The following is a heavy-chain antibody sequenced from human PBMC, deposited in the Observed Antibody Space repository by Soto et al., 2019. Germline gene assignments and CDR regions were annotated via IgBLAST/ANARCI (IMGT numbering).Heavy chain of an antibody. CDR2: INHRGST. J-gene: IGHJ4*02. Sequence: QVQLQQWGAGLLKPSETLSLTCAVYGGSFSGYYWSWIRQPPGKGLEWIGEINHRGSTNYNPSLKSRVTISVDTSKTQFSLKLSSVTAADTAVYYCARGWGRISDYWGQGALVAVSS. V-gene: IGHV4-34*01. CDR1: GGSFSGYY. CDR3: ARGWGRISDY. D-gene: IGHD7-27*01.